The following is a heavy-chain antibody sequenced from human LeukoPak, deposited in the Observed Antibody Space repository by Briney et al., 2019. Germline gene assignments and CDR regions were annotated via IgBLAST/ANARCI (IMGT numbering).Heavy chain of an antibody. V-gene: IGHV1-2*02. Sequence: ASVKVSCKASGYTFTAYYVHWVRQAPGQGPEWMGWINSNTGDTGYAQKFQGRVTVTRDTSISTLYMDLSSLRSDDTAVYYCARVPGIKYYYDSSGYVDYWGQGTLVTVSS. J-gene: IGHJ4*02. D-gene: IGHD3-22*01. CDR2: INSNTGDT. CDR1: GYTFTAYY. CDR3: ARVPGIKYYYDSSGYVDY.